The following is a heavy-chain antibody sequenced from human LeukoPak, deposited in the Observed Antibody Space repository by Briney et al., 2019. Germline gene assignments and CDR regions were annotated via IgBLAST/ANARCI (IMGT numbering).Heavy chain of an antibody. V-gene: IGHV4-39*01. Sequence: SETLSLPCTVSGGSISSSSYYWGWIRQPPGKGLEWIGSIYYSGSTYYTPSLKSRVTISVDTSKNQFSLKLSSVTAADTAVYYCARRGFYYDSSGYYCFDYWGQGTLVTVSS. D-gene: IGHD3-22*01. CDR2: IYYSGST. J-gene: IGHJ4*02. CDR1: GGSISSSSYY. CDR3: ARRGFYYDSSGYYCFDY.